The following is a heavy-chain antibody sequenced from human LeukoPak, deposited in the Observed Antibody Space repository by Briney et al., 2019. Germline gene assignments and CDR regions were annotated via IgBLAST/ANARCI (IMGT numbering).Heavy chain of an antibody. V-gene: IGHV5-51*01. J-gene: IGHJ3*02. Sequence: PGGSLKISCKASGYNFADYWIGWVRQTPGKGLEWMGIIYPYESETKNSPSFEGQVTISVDESTSTAYLQWSSLKASDTAVYYCARRLLAVSNTMVWGPADAFDIWGQGTTVTASS. CDR2: IYPYESET. D-gene: IGHD3-10*01. CDR3: ARRLLAVSNTMVWGPADAFDI. CDR1: GYNFADYW.